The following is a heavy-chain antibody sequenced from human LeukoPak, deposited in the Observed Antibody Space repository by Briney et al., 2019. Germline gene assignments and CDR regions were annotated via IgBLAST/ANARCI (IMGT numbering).Heavy chain of an antibody. CDR1: GDSISSYY. Sequence: PSETLSPTCTVSGDSISSYYWSWIRQPAGKGLEWIGRIYTSGSTNYNPSLKSRVTMSVDTSKNQISLKLSSVTAADTAVYYCARDQYYYDSSGYYYYFDYWGQGTLVTVSS. J-gene: IGHJ4*02. CDR3: ARDQYYYDSSGYYYYFDY. V-gene: IGHV4-4*07. D-gene: IGHD3-22*01. CDR2: IYTSGST.